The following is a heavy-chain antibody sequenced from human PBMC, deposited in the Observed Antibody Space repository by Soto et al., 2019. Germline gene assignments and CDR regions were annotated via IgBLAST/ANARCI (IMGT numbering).Heavy chain of an antibody. CDR1: GYTFTTLS. Sequence: QVQLVQSGAEVRRSGASVKVSCKASGYTFTTLSMHWVRQAPGQSLEWMGYINAGSGYTKYSQNFQGRVTITRDSLASTAYIERSSLRSEDTDVYYCASQYCVDYCSANYLGQGTLVTVSS. V-gene: IGHV1-3*01. J-gene: IGHJ4*02. CDR3: ASQYCVDYCSANY. CDR2: INAGSGYT. D-gene: IGHD2-21*02.